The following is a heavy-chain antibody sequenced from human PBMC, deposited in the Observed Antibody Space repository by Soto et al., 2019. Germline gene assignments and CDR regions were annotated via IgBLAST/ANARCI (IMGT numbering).Heavy chain of an antibody. CDR2: IIPIFGTA. J-gene: IGHJ4*02. V-gene: IGHV1-69*13. CDR1: GGTFSSYS. D-gene: IGHD2-15*01. CDR3: ARGKPSYCSGGSCYSNYFDY. Sequence: SVKVSCKSSGGTFSSYSMSWVRRAPGQGLEWMGGIIPIFGTANYAQKFQGRVTITADESTSTAYMELSSLRSEDTAVYYCARGKPSYCSGGSCYSNYFDYWGQGTLVTVSS.